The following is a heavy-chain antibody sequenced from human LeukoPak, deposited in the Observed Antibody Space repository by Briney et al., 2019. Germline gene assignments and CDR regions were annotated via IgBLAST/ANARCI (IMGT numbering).Heavy chain of an antibody. D-gene: IGHD1-26*01. Sequence: GGSGRLSCAASGFTFSDYSIHWVRQAPGQGLEWVSSISSRSTYIYYAESVKGRFTVSRDNARDSLSLQMNSLRAEDTAVYYCARVGSGSSGGGGRPYDDWGQGSLVTVSS. CDR2: ISSRSTYI. J-gene: IGHJ4*02. CDR3: ARVGSGSSGGGGRPYDD. V-gene: IGHV3-21*01. CDR1: GFTFSDYS.